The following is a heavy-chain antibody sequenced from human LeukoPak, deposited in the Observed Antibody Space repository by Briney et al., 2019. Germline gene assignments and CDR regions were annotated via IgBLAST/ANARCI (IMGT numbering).Heavy chain of an antibody. J-gene: IGHJ5*02. V-gene: IGHV4-59*01. Sequence: PSETLSLTCTVSGGSISSYYWSWIRHPPGKGLEWIGYIYYSGSTNYNPSLKSRVTISVDTSKNQFSLKLSSVTAADTAVYYCARALGGRYYDSSGYPPFDPWGQGTLVTVSS. D-gene: IGHD3-22*01. CDR2: IYYSGST. CDR3: ARALGGRYYDSSGYPPFDP. CDR1: GGSISSYY.